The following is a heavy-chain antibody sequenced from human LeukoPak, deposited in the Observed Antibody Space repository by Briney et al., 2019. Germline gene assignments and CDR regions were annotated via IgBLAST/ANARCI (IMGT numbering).Heavy chain of an antibody. CDR2: ISSDGDST. Sequence: PGGSLRLSCAASGFTFNSYAMQWVRQAPGKGLEYVSGISSDGDSTYYANSVKGRFTISRDNAKNSLYLQMNSLRAEDTAVYYCATSSNAPGNYWGQGTLVTVSS. CDR1: GFTFNSYA. CDR3: ATSSNAPGNY. V-gene: IGHV3-64*01. J-gene: IGHJ4*02. D-gene: IGHD2-2*01.